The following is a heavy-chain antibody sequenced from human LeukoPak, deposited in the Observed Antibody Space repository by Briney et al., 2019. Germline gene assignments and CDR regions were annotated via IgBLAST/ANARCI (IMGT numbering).Heavy chain of an antibody. D-gene: IGHD4-17*01. CDR2: IIPIFGTA. Sequence: SVKVSCKASGGTFSSYAISWVRQAPGQGLEWMGGIIPIFGTANYAQKFQGRVTITTDESTSTAYMELSSLRSGDTAVYYCARGDYGDYGVCFDYWGQGTLVTVSS. J-gene: IGHJ4*02. V-gene: IGHV1-69*05. CDR1: GGTFSSYA. CDR3: ARGDYGDYGVCFDY.